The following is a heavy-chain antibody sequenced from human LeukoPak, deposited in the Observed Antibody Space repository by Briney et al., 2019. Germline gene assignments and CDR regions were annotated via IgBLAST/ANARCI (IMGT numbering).Heavy chain of an antibody. V-gene: IGHV3-48*03. J-gene: IGHJ6*02. CDR3: ARDASHFDSSGYFHNYYYGMDV. CDR2: IGNDGRMM. D-gene: IGHD3-22*01. Sequence: GGSLRLSRAASGFTLSSHPMNWVRQAPGKGLEWVSYIGNDGRMMYYADSVKGRFTISRDSAKNSLYLQMNSLGADDTAVYYCARDASHFDSSGYFHNYYYGMDVWGQGTTVTVSS. CDR1: GFTLSSHP.